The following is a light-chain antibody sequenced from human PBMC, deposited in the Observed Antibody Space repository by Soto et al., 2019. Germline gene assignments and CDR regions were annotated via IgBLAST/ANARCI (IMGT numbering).Light chain of an antibody. CDR3: QKYGSSPRK. V-gene: IGKV3-20*01. Sequence: SVLTHSPATLSFSPCESDTLSFRSSQSVRSDYLARYQQKPGQAPRLHIYGASTRATGIPDRFTGSGSGTDFTLTISRLEPEDFAVYYCQKYGSSPRKFGQGNKVDIK. CDR2: GAS. J-gene: IGKJ1*01. CDR1: QSVRSDY.